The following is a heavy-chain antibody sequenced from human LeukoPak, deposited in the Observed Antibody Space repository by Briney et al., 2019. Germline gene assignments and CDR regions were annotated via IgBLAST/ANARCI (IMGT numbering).Heavy chain of an antibody. D-gene: IGHD6-19*01. CDR1: GGTFSSYA. J-gene: IGHJ3*02. V-gene: IGHV1-18*01. CDR2: ISAYNGNT. CDR3: ARDLFGGSGWYVLEKKKAFYI. Sequence: SSDTVSCKASGGTFSSYAISGLRQAPGKGLEGMGWISAYNGNTNYAQKLHGRVTMTTDTATRTAYLELRGLRADDTALYYCARDLFGGSGWYVLEKKKAFYIWGQGTMVTVSS.